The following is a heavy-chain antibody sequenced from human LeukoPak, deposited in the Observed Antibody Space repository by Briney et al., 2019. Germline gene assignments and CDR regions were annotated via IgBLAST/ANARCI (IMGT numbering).Heavy chain of an antibody. CDR2: FYYSGSA. J-gene: IGHJ6*02. D-gene: IGHD3/OR15-3a*01. CDR3: ARHGLTLPGMWFYHYGMDV. Sequence: PSETLSLTCAVYGGSFSGYYWSWIRQPPGKGLEWIGCFYYSGSATYNPSLKSRVTISIDTSTNQFSLKLNSVTAADTAVYYCARHGLTLPGMWFYHYGMDVWGQGTTVTVSS. V-gene: IGHV4-59*08. CDR1: GGSFSGYY.